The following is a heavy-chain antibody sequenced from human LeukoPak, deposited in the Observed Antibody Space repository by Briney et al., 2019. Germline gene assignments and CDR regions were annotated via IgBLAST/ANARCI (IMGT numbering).Heavy chain of an antibody. Sequence: RRSLRPSCAVSGFTLSSFAVSWVSHAAGHGLEWVSAIRGMGSSTYYADYVNGRFTISRDNSMNTLYLQMNSRRAEDTAVYYCAKDLIPGEGFNYFDYWGQGTLVTVSS. D-gene: IGHD2-21*01. J-gene: IGHJ4*02. CDR1: GFTLSSFA. CDR2: IRGMGSST. V-gene: IGHV3-23*01. CDR3: AKDLIPGEGFNYFDY.